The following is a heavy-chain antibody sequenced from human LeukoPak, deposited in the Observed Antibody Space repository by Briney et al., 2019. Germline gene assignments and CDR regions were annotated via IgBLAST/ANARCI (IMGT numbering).Heavy chain of an antibody. CDR2: ISYDGSNK. J-gene: IGHJ5*02. CDR3: ARAPKFRLVGAPKGPFDP. D-gene: IGHD1-26*01. V-gene: IGHV3-30*03. CDR1: GFTFSSYG. Sequence: GGSLRLSCAASGFTFSSYGMHWVRQAPGKGLEWVAVISYDGSNKYYADSVKGRFTISRDNSKNTLYLQMNSLRAEDTAVYYCARAPKFRLVGAPKGPFDPWGQGTLVTVSS.